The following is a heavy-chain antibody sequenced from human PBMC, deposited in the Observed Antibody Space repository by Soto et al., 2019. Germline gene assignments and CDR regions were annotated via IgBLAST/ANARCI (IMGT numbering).Heavy chain of an antibody. Sequence: EVQLLESGGGLVQPGGSLRLSCAASEFTFSNYAMSWVRQAPGKGLEWVSAISYGGGTTYYADSVKGRFTISRDNSKNTLYLQMNSLRAEDTAVYYCAKNPGYYYDSTGYHFDYWGQGTLVTFSS. CDR3: AKNPGYYYDSTGYHFDY. CDR1: EFTFSNYA. J-gene: IGHJ4*02. D-gene: IGHD3-22*01. V-gene: IGHV3-23*01. CDR2: ISYGGGTT.